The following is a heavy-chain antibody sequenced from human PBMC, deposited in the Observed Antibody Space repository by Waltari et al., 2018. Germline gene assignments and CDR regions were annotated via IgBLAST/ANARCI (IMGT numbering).Heavy chain of an antibody. Sequence: QVHLVQSGAEVKKPGASVTVSCKASGYTFTAHVIHWVRRAPGQGLEWVGSVNPNTGDTYSAQKFEGRVTMTRDTSISTAYLDLSRLTSDDTAVYYCARVLYDFWGGYHPNDVFDFWGQGTVVIVSS. V-gene: IGHV1-2*02. J-gene: IGHJ3*01. D-gene: IGHD3-3*01. CDR1: GYTFTAHV. CDR2: VNPNTGDT. CDR3: ARVLYDFWGGYHPNDVFDF.